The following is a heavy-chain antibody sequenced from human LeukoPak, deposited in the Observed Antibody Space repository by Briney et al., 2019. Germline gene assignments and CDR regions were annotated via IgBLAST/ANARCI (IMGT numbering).Heavy chain of an antibody. D-gene: IGHD3-22*01. CDR1: GFTFSSYG. Sequence: GGSLRLSCAASGFTFSSYGMHWVRQAPGKGLEWVAFIRYDGSNKYYADSVKGRFTISRDNSKSTLYLQMNSLRAEDTAVYYCAKAWDYYDSSGSTDYWGQGTLVTVSS. CDR3: AKAWDYYDSSGSTDY. V-gene: IGHV3-30*02. J-gene: IGHJ4*02. CDR2: IRYDGSNK.